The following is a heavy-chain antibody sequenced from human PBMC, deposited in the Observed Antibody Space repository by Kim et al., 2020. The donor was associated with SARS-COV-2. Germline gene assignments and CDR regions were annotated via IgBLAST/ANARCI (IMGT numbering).Heavy chain of an antibody. CDR1: GFTFSSYG. CDR2: ILYDGSNK. V-gene: IGHV3-33*01. D-gene: IGHD3-22*01. J-gene: IGHJ4*02. Sequence: GGSLRLSCAASGFTFSSYGMHWVRQAPGKGLEWVALILYDGSNKYYADSVKGRFTISRDNSKNTLYLQMNSLRAEDTAVHYCARDIQYYYDNSGYRDALDYWGQGTLVTVSS. CDR3: ARDIQYYYDNSGYRDALDY.